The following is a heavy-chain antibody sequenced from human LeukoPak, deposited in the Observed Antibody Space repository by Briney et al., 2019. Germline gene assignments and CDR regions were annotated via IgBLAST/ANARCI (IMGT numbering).Heavy chain of an antibody. J-gene: IGHJ3*02. CDR3: AALGGVRGVFDAFDI. D-gene: IGHD3-10*01. V-gene: IGHV3-9*01. Sequence: GRSLRLSCAASGFTFDDYAMHWVRQAPGKGLEWVSGISWNSGSIGYADSVKGRFTISRDNAKNSLYLQMNSLRAEDTALYYCAALGGVRGVFDAFDIWGQGTMVTVSS. CDR2: ISWNSGSI. CDR1: GFTFDDYA.